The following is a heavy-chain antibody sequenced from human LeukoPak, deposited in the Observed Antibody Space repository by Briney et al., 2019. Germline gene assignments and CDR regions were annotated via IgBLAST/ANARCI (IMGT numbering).Heavy chain of an antibody. J-gene: IGHJ2*01. D-gene: IGHD3-22*01. V-gene: IGHV4-59*10. CDR1: GGSFSGYY. Sequence: KTSETLSLTCAVYGGSFSGYYWSWIRQPPGKGLEWIGRIYTSGSTNYNPSLKSRVTMSVDTSKNQFSLKLSSVTAADTAVYYCARDSRVYYYDSSGYPDWYFDLWGRGTLVTVSS. CDR3: ARDSRVYYYDSSGYPDWYFDL. CDR2: IYTSGST.